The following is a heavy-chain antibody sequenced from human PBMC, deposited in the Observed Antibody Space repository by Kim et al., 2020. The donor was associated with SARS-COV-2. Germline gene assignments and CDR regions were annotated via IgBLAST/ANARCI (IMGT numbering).Heavy chain of an antibody. CDR2: ISGDSRYI. V-gene: IGHV3-21*01. J-gene: IGHJ6*02. Sequence: GGSLRLSCAASGFFFSTYSMHWVRQAPGKGLEWVSSISGDSRYIYYADSVRGRLTVSRDNAKRRLYLQMNGLGADDTAVYYCARGPLQGGLDVWGQGTKVTVSS. D-gene: IGHD2-15*01. CDR1: GFFFSTYS. CDR3: ARGPLQGGLDV.